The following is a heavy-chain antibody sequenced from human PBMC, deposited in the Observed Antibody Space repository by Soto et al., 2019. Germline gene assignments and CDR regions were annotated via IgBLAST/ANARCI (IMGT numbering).Heavy chain of an antibody. CDR3: ARHVKPVRIAAAGRGVYYYYGMDV. V-gene: IGHV4-39*01. D-gene: IGHD6-13*01. CDR2: IYYSGST. CDR1: GGSISSSSYY. J-gene: IGHJ6*02. Sequence: SETLSLTCTVSGGSISSSSYYWGWIRQPPGKGLEWIGSIYYSGSTNYNPSLKSRVTISVDTSKNQFSLKLSSVTAADTAVYYCARHVKPVRIAAAGRGVYYYYGMDVWGQGTTVTVSS.